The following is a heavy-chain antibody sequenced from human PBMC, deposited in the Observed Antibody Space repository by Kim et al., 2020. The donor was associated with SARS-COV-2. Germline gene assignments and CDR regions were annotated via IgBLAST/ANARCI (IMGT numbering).Heavy chain of an antibody. D-gene: IGHD3-22*01. CDR1: GFTFSNAW. CDR2: IKSKTDGGTT. J-gene: IGHJ6*02. CDR3: TTGIVGQYYYDSSGWKEDYYYYGMDV. Sequence: GGSLRLSCAASGFTFSNAWMSWVRQAPGKGLEWVGRIKSKTDGGTTDYAAPVKGRFTISRDDSKNTLYLQMNSLKTEDTAVYYCTTGIVGQYYYDSSGWKEDYYYYGMDVWGQGTTVTVSS. V-gene: IGHV3-15*01.